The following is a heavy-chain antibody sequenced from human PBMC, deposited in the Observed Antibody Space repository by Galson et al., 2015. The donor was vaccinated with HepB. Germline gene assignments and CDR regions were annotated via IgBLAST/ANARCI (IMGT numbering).Heavy chain of an antibody. V-gene: IGHV3-23*01. CDR1: GFTFSGYT. Sequence: SLRLSCAASGFTFSGYTMHWVRQAPGKGLEWVSAIRVSGDSTYYADSVKGRFTISRDNSKNTLYLQMNSLRAEDTAVYYCAKMKVTDDYYGMVDCGPGTLVTASS. CDR2: IRVSGDST. J-gene: IGHJ6*02. CDR3: AKMKVTDDYYGMVD. D-gene: IGHD4-11*01.